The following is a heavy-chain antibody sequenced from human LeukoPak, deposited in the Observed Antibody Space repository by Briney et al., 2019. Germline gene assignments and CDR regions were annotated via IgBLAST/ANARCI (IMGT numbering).Heavy chain of an antibody. J-gene: IGHJ4*02. CDR2: IIPILGIA. CDR3: ARDIEYSGYDQVDTAMAPFDY. V-gene: IGHV1-69*04. Sequence: GASVKVSCKASGGTFSSYAISWVRQAPGQGLEWMGRIIPILGIANYAQKLQGRVTITADKSTSTAYMELSSLRSEDTAVYYCARDIEYSGYDQVDTAMAPFDYWGQGTLVTVSS. D-gene: IGHD5-18*01. CDR1: GGTFSSYA.